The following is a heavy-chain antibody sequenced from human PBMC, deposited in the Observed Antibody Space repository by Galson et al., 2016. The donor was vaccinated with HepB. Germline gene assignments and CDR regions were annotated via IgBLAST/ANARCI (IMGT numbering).Heavy chain of an antibody. CDR1: GYSFSTYW. CDR3: ARSPIVAHAIVPFDS. J-gene: IGHJ4*02. D-gene: IGHD5-12*01. Sequence: QSGAEVKKPGESLKISCRGSGYSFSTYWIGWVRQMPGKGPEWMGSIYPDDSDIRFSPSFQGQVTISVDKSTNTAHLQWGSLETSDTAMYYCARSPIVAHAIVPFDSWGQGTLVIVSS. CDR2: IYPDDSDI. V-gene: IGHV5-51*01.